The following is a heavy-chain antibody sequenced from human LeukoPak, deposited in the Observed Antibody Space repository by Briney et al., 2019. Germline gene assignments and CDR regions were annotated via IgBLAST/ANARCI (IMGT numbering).Heavy chain of an antibody. D-gene: IGHD3-10*01. J-gene: IGHJ4*02. CDR1: GFIFSDYY. V-gene: IGHV3-11*01. CDR2: INHNGNTI. Sequence: GGSLRLSCAASGFIFSDYYMSWIRQAPGKGLEWVSYINHNGNTIYYADSVKGRFTISRDNAKNSLYLQMNSLRAEDTAVYYCARGASPNYLGSGAFDYWGQGTLVTVSS. CDR3: ARGASPNYLGSGAFDY.